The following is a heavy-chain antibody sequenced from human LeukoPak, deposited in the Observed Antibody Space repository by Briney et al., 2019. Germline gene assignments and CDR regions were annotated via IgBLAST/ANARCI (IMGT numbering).Heavy chain of an antibody. J-gene: IGHJ4*02. CDR3: AKSHRIAAAGTGFDY. Sequence: PGGSLRLSCAASGFTFDDYAMHWARQAPGKGLEWVSLISGDGGSTFYADSVKGRFTISRDNSKNSLYLQMNSLRTEDPALYYFAKSHRIAAAGTGFDYWGQGTLVTVSS. CDR1: GFTFDDYA. D-gene: IGHD6-13*01. V-gene: IGHV3-43*02. CDR2: ISGDGGST.